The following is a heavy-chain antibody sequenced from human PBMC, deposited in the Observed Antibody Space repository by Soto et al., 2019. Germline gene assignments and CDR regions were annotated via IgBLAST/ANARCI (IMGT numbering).Heavy chain of an antibody. Sequence: QVPLVQSGAEEKKPGPSLTVSCKAAGGTFTSYAISWVRQAPGQGLGWMGGIIPIFGTANYAQKFQGRVTITADESTSTAYMELSSLRSEDTAVYYCAREKVAAAGTGPEDYYYYGMDVWGQGTTVTVSS. D-gene: IGHD6-13*01. J-gene: IGHJ6*02. CDR2: IIPIFGTA. V-gene: IGHV1-69*01. CDR1: GGTFTSYA. CDR3: AREKVAAAGTGPEDYYYYGMDV.